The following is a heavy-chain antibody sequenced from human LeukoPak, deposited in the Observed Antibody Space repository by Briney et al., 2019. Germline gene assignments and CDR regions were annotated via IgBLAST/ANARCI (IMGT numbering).Heavy chain of an antibody. J-gene: IGHJ6*03. CDR1: GFTFSSYS. CDR3: ATLKASYYMDV. CDR2: ISSSSYI. V-gene: IGHV3-21*01. Sequence: GGSLRLSCAASGFTFSSYSMNWVRQAPGKGLEWVSSISSSSYIYYADSVKGRFTISRDNAKNSLYLQMNSLRAEDTAVYYCATLKASYYMDVWGKGTTVTVSS.